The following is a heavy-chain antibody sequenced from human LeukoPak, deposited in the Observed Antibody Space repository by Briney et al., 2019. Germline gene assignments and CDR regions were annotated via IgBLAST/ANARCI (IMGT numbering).Heavy chain of an antibody. CDR2: ISSSRSSI. J-gene: IGHJ4*02. D-gene: IGHD3-10*01. CDR1: GFTFSSYT. Sequence: GGSLRLSCAASGFTFSSYTMNWVRQAPGKGLEWVSSISSSRSSIYYADSMKGRFTISRDNAKNSLYLQMNSLRAEDTAVYYCAKSFWWFGEFSPFDYWGQGTLVTVSS. V-gene: IGHV3-21*01. CDR3: AKSFWWFGEFSPFDY.